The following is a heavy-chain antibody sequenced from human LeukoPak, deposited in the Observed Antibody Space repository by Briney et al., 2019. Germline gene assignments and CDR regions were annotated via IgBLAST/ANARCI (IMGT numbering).Heavy chain of an antibody. CDR1: GFTFTSSA. V-gene: IGHV1-58*02. Sequence: GASVKVSCKASGFTFTSSAMQWVRQARGQRLEWIGWIVVGSGNTNYAQKFQERVTITRDMSTSTAYMELSSLRSEDTAVYYCAADKNSTSPFTVTTGLYWFDPWGQGTLVTVSS. CDR3: AADKNSTSPFTVTTGLYWFDP. D-gene: IGHD4-17*01. J-gene: IGHJ5*02. CDR2: IVVGSGNT.